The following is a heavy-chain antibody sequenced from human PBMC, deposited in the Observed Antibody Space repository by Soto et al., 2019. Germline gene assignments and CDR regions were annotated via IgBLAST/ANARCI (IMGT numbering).Heavy chain of an antibody. CDR1: GSSISPFY. V-gene: IGHV4-59*01. CDR3: TRVGGYYGDYPNFGY. J-gene: IGHJ4*02. D-gene: IGHD4-17*01. CDR2: IYYTGST. Sequence: SETLSLTCTVSGSSISPFYWSWIRQPPGRGLEWIGYIYYTGSTKYNPSLKSRVTLSLGTSRNQLSLKLSSVTAADTAVYFCTRVGGYYGDYPNFGYWGPGTLVTVSS.